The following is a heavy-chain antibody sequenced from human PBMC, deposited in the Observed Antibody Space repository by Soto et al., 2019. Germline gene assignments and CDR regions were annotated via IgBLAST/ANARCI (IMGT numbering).Heavy chain of an antibody. D-gene: IGHD5-12*01. Sequence: EVQLVESGGGVIQPGGSLRLSCAASGFTVSRNYMSWVRQAPGKGLEGVSGIYSGGSTYYEDSVKGRFTMSRDNSKNTLYLQMNSLRAEDTAVYYCARDRDGYNWGWFDPWGQGTLVTVSS. V-gene: IGHV3-53*01. J-gene: IGHJ5*02. CDR2: IYSGGST. CDR3: ARDRDGYNWGWFDP. CDR1: GFTVSRNY.